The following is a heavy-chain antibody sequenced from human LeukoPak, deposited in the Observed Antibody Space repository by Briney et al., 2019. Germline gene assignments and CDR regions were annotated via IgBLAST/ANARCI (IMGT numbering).Heavy chain of an antibody. J-gene: IGHJ4*02. D-gene: IGHD5-18*01. CDR2: INPNSGDT. CDR1: GYTFTDSY. CDR3: ARGVQLFIDY. Sequence: ASVKVSCKASGYTFTDSYMHWVRQAPGQGLEWMGWINPNSGDTNYAQRFQGRVTMTRDTSISTAYMELSSLRSDDTAVYYCARGVQLFIDYWGQGTLVTVSS. V-gene: IGHV1-2*02.